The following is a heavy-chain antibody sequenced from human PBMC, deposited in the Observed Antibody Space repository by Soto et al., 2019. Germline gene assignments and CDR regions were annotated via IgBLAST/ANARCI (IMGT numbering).Heavy chain of an antibody. J-gene: IGHJ5*02. Sequence: SVKVSCKASGFTFTISAVQCVLQSRLQRLDWIGWIVVGSGNTNYAQKFQERVTITRDMSTSTAYMELSSLRSEDTAVYYCAAVQHCSSTSCYIGFIWFDPWGQGTLVTVSS. D-gene: IGHD2-2*02. CDR1: GFTFTISA. CDR2: IVVGSGNT. CDR3: AAVQHCSSTSCYIGFIWFDP. V-gene: IGHV1-58*01.